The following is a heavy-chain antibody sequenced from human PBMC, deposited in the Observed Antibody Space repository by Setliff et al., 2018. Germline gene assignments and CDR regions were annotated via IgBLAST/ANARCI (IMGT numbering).Heavy chain of an antibody. CDR2: VNGDGSTT. D-gene: IGHD1-26*01. CDR1: GFTFTNYW. CDR3: ARDREVVGSTRGTYYHYYHMDV. J-gene: IGHJ6*03. Sequence: PGGSLRLSCAASGFTFTNYWMHWVRQVPGKGLVWVGRVNGDGSTTGYADSVKGRFTISRDNAKNSLYLQMNSLRAEDTAVYYCARDREVVGSTRGTYYHYYHMDVWGKGTTVTVSS. V-gene: IGHV3-74*01.